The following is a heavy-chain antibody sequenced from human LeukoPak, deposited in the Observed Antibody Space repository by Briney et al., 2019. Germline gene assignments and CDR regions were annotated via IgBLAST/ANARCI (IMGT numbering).Heavy chain of an antibody. CDR2: MNPNSGNT. D-gene: IGHD1-26*01. CDR1: GYTFTSYD. V-gene: IGHV1-8*01. J-gene: IGHJ4*02. Sequence: ASVNVSCKASGYTFTSYDINWVRQATGQGLEWMGWMNPNSGNTGYAQKFQSRVTMARNTSISTAYMELSSLRSEDTAVYYCARASVGAKIRYSFDYWGQGTLVTVSS. CDR3: ARASVGAKIRYSFDY.